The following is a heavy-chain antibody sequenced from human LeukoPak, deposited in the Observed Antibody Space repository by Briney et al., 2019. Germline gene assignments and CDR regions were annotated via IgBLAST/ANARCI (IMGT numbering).Heavy chain of an antibody. CDR1: GFTFSSYA. J-gene: IGHJ6*02. CDR2: ISGSGGST. Sequence: GGSLRLSCAAFGFTFSSYAMSWVRQAPGKGLEWVSAISGSGGSTYYADSVKGRFTISRDNSKNTLYLQMNSLRAEDTAVYYCARLHGSSWSSVYGMDVWGQGTTVTVS. CDR3: ARLHGSSWSSVYGMDV. D-gene: IGHD6-13*01. V-gene: IGHV3-23*01.